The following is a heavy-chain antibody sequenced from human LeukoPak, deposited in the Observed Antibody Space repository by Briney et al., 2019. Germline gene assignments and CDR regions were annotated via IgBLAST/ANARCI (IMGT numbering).Heavy chain of an antibody. CDR1: GFTFDDYA. Sequence: GRSLRLSCAASGFTFDDYAMHWVRQAPGKGLEWVSGISWNSGSIGYADSVKGRFTISRDNAKSSLYLQMNSLRAEDTALYYCAKDTSWAMDGSGSEYDYWGQGTLVTVSS. V-gene: IGHV3-9*01. CDR2: ISWNSGSI. CDR3: AKDTSWAMDGSGSEYDY. J-gene: IGHJ4*02. D-gene: IGHD3-10*01.